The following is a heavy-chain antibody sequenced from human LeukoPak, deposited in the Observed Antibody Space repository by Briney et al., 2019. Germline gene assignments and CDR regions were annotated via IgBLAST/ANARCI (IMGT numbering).Heavy chain of an antibody. CDR2: SHYSGSP. V-gene: IGHV4-59*01. J-gene: IGHJ4*02. CDR3: ARGERLGPDF. D-gene: IGHD1-1*01. CDR1: GDSIIGYY. Sequence: SETLSLTCTVSGDSIIGYYWTWIRQPPGKGLEWIGYSHYSGSPNYNPCLQSRVTISVDTSRGHFSLKLSSATAADTAVYYCARGERLGPDFWGQGTLVTVSS.